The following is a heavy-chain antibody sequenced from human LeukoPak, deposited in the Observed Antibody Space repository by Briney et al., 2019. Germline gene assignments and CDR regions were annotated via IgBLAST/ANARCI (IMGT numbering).Heavy chain of an antibody. V-gene: IGHV3-23*01. CDR3: AKDLGSVKQQLVFDY. Sequence: GGSLRLSSAASGFTFSSYAMSWVRQAPGKGLEWVSAISGSGGSTYYADSVKGRFTISRDNSKNTLYLQMNSLRAEDTAIYYCAKDLGSVKQQLVFDYWGQGTLVTVSS. CDR2: ISGSGGST. J-gene: IGHJ4*02. CDR1: GFTFSSYA. D-gene: IGHD6-13*01.